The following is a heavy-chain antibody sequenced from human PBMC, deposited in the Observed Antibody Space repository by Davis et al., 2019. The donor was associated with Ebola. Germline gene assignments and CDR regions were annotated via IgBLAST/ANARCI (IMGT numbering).Heavy chain of an antibody. J-gene: IGHJ4*02. CDR1: GGSTSSYY. V-gene: IGHV4-59*01. CDR3: ARDGAAYDF. CDR2: IYYSGRT. D-gene: IGHD2-21*01. Sequence: SETMSLTCTVSGGSTSSYYWSWNRQPPGKGLEWIGYIYYSGRTHYNASLEGRVTMSVDTSKNQFSLKLRSVTAADTAVYYCARDGAAYDFWGQGTLVTVST.